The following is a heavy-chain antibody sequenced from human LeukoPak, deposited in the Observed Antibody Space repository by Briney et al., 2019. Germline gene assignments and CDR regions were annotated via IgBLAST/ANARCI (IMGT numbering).Heavy chain of an antibody. CDR1: GYTFTSYD. CDR2: MNPNSGNT. Sequence: GASVKVSCKASGYTFTSYDINWVRQATGQGLEWMGWMNPNSGNTGYAQKFQGRVTMTRNTSISTAYMELSSLGSEDTAVYYCARVHTIFGVVIDNWFDPWGQGTLVTVSS. CDR3: ARVHTIFGVVIDNWFDP. V-gene: IGHV1-8*01. D-gene: IGHD3-3*01. J-gene: IGHJ5*02.